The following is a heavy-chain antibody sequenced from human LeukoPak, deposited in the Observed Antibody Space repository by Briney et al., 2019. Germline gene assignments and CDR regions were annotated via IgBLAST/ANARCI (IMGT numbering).Heavy chain of an antibody. J-gene: IGHJ2*01. CDR1: GGSISSYY. Sequence: SETQSLTCTVSGGSISSYYWNWIRQAPGKGLEWIGHISYSGSSTYNPSLKTRVTISLDTSKNQFSLKLSSVTAADTAVYYCAGGGYDLYWYFDLWGRGTLVSVSS. V-gene: IGHV4-59*01. D-gene: IGHD5-12*01. CDR3: AGGGYDLYWYFDL. CDR2: ISYSGSS.